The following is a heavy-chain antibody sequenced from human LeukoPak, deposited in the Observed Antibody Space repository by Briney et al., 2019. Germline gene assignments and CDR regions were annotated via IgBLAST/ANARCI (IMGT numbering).Heavy chain of an antibody. V-gene: IGHV3-30*02. Sequence: PGGSLRLSCAASGFTFSNYGMHWVRQAPGKGLEWVAFIRYDGSNKYYADSVKGRFTISRDNSKNTLYLQINSLRAEDTAVYYCAKAGAYGDYVDYWGQGTLVTVSS. D-gene: IGHD4-17*01. J-gene: IGHJ4*02. CDR1: GFTFSNYG. CDR2: IRYDGSNK. CDR3: AKAGAYGDYVDY.